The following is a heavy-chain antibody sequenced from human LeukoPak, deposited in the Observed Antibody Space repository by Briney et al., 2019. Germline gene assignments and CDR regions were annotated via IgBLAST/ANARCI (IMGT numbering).Heavy chain of an antibody. Sequence: KPSETLSLTCTVSGDSIRNYYWSWIRQPPGKGLEWIGYIYYSGSTNYNPSLKSRVTISVGTSKNQFSLKLSSVTAADTAMYYCARDGSARYYFDYWGQGTLVTVSS. CDR3: ARDGSARYYFDY. J-gene: IGHJ4*02. V-gene: IGHV4-59*01. CDR2: IYYSGST. CDR1: GDSIRNYY.